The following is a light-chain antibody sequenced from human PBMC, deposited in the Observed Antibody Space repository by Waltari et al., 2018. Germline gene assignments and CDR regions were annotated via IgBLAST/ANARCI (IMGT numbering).Light chain of an antibody. CDR1: QSFSRA. CDR3: QHYVRLPVT. CDR2: DAS. J-gene: IGKJ1*01. V-gene: IGKV3-20*01. Sequence: IVLTQSPGPLSLSPGERATLSCRASQSFSRALAWYQQKPGQAPRLRIYDASTRAIGIPDSFSGGGSGTDFSLTISRLEPEDFAVYYCQHYVRLPVTFGQGTTVEIK.